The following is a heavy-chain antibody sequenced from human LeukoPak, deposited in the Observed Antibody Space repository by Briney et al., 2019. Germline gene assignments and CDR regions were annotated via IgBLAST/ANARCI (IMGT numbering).Heavy chain of an antibody. V-gene: IGHV4-34*01. CDR2: IYNSGTT. J-gene: IGHJ4*02. D-gene: IGHD5-18*01. Sequence: SETLSLTCAVSGGPFRGYFWSWLRQSSGKGLEWIGEIYNSGTTNYNPSLNSRVTISEDTSKNQFYLNLSSVTAADTAVYYCARQWIQLWTIFDYWGQGTLVTVSS. CDR1: GGPFRGYF. CDR3: ARQWIQLWTIFDY.